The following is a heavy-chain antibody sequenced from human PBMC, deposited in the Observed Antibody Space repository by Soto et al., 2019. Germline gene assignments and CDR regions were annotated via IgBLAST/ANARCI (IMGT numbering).Heavy chain of an antibody. V-gene: IGHV3-23*01. Sequence: EVQLLESGGGLVQPGGSLRLSCAASGFSFIKYAMSWVRQAPGKGLEWVSGLSGSGGSTSSADSVKGRFAISRDNSRNTLYLQMNSLSDGDTAIYYCARGFSAGKGSPPDYWGQGTLVTVSS. CDR3: ARGFSAGKGSPPDY. CDR2: LSGSGGST. CDR1: GFSFIKYA. J-gene: IGHJ4*02. D-gene: IGHD3-10*01.